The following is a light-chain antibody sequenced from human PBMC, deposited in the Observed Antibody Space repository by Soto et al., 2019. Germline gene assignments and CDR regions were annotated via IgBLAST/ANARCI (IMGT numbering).Light chain of an antibody. CDR1: QTISSW. V-gene: IGKV1-5*03. J-gene: IGKJ5*01. Sequence: DIQNTQSPSTLTGSVGDRVTIPCRASQTISSWLAWYQQKPGKAPKLLIYKASTLKSGVPSRFSGSGSGTEFTLTISSLQPEDFATYHCQQLNTLPFTFGQGTRLEIK. CDR2: KAS. CDR3: QQLNTLPFT.